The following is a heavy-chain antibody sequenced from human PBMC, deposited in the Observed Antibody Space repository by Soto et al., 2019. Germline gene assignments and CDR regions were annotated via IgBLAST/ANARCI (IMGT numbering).Heavy chain of an antibody. J-gene: IGHJ4*02. Sequence: EVQLVESGGGLVQPGGSLRLSCAASGFTFSTYWMSWVRQAPGKGLEWVANIKQDGSDKYYVDSVKGRFSISRDNAKNSLYLQMNGLRAEDTAVYYCARVKSLAGHYWGQGTLVTVSS. CDR2: IKQDGSDK. CDR3: ARVKSLAGHY. CDR1: GFTFSTYW. D-gene: IGHD2-15*01. V-gene: IGHV3-7*05.